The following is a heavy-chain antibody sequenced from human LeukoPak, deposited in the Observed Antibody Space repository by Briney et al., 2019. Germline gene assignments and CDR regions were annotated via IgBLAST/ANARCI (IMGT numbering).Heavy chain of an antibody. CDR1: GYSISSDYY. CDR2: IYHSGST. CDR3: AKSSSGWNMDV. J-gene: IGHJ6*03. Sequence: SETLSLTCTVSGYSISSDYYWGWIRQPPGKGLEWIGFIYHSGSTYYNPSLKSRVTISVDTSKNQFSLKLSSVTAADTAVYYCAKSSSGWNMDVWGKGTTVTVSS. D-gene: IGHD6-19*01. V-gene: IGHV4-38-2*02.